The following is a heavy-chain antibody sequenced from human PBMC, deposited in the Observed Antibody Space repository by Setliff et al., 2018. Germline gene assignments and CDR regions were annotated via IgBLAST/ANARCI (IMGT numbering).Heavy chain of an antibody. CDR1: GYTFTTYY. D-gene: IGHD1-1*01. V-gene: IGHV1-46*01. Sequence: GASVKVSCKASGYTFTTYYTHWARQAPGQGLEWVGRVNPSNGAIHYAQNFQGRVTMTRDTSTSIVYMELNSLRFEDTAVYYCAREFPGGTKGFDYWGQGTLVTVSS. CDR3: AREFPGGTKGFDY. J-gene: IGHJ4*02. CDR2: VNPSNGAI.